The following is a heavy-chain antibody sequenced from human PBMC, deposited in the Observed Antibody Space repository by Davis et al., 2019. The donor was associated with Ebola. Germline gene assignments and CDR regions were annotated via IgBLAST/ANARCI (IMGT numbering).Heavy chain of an antibody. D-gene: IGHD3-9*01. CDR1: GFTFSSYW. V-gene: IGHV3-7*01. CDR3: AREGTGGLRPWLRAFDI. Sequence: PGGSLRLSCAASGFTFSSYWMSWVRQAPGKGLEWVANIKQDGSEKYYVDSVKGRFTISRDNAKNSLYLQMNSLRAEDTAVYYCAREGTGGLRPWLRAFDIWGQGTMVTVSS. CDR2: IKQDGSEK. J-gene: IGHJ3*02.